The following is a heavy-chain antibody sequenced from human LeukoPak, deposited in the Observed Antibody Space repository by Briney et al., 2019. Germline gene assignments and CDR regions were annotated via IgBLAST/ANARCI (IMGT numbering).Heavy chain of an antibody. J-gene: IGHJ4*02. V-gene: IGHV4-34*01. Sequence: PSETLSLTCAVHGGSISGYYWTWLRQTPGRGLECIGEVTDSGRTNYNPSLKSRVSISIDTSKNQFSLQLTSVTAADTATYFCARAPYYYGSGTSHNKGLFDYWGQGTLVTVSS. CDR3: ARAPYYYGSGTSHNKGLFDY. CDR2: VTDSGRT. CDR1: GGSISGYY. D-gene: IGHD3-10*01.